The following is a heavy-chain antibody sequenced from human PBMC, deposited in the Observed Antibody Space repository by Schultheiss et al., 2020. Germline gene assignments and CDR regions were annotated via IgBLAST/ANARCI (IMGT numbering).Heavy chain of an antibody. D-gene: IGHD2-21*01. CDR2: IYYSGST. CDR1: GGSISSGGYY. V-gene: IGHV4-61*08. J-gene: IGHJ6*02. CDR3: ARAHVDYYYGMDV. Sequence: SETLSLTCTVSGGSISSGGYYWSWIRQPPGKGLEWIGYIYYSGSTNYNPSLKSRVTISVDTSKNQFSLKLSSVTAADTAVYYCARAHVDYYYGMDVWGQGTTVTVSS.